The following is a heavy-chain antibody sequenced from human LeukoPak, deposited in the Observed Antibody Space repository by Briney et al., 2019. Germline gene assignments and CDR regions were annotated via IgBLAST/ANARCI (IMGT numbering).Heavy chain of an antibody. Sequence: ASVKVSCKASGYTFTGYYIHWVRQAPGQGLEWMGWINPNSGGTNYAQKFQGRVTMTRDTSISTAYMELSRLRSDDTAVYYCARVDIVLMVYVGWGQGTLVTVSS. D-gene: IGHD2-8*01. J-gene: IGHJ4*02. CDR3: ARVDIVLMVYVG. CDR1: GYTFTGYY. V-gene: IGHV1-2*02. CDR2: INPNSGGT.